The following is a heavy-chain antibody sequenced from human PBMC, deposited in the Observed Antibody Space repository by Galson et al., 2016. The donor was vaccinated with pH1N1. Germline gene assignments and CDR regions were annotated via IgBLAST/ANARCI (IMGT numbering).Heavy chain of an antibody. CDR1: GDTLRDFY. J-gene: IGHJ4*02. Sequence: SVKVSCKASGDTLRDFYVHWVRQAPGQGLEWVGWINLYSGTTKNAQKFQGRVIMTRDTSIRTAYMNLTSLRYDDTAIYFCAKAGVVISATGDFWGQGSLVTVSS. CDR3: AKAGVVISATGDF. CDR2: INLYSGTT. D-gene: IGHD2-15*01. V-gene: IGHV1-2*02.